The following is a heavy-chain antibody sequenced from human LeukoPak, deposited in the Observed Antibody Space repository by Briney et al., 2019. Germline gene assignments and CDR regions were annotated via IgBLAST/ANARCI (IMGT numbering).Heavy chain of an antibody. CDR2: ISGGSDYI. V-gene: IGHV3-21*01. J-gene: IGHJ4*02. D-gene: IGHD6-13*01. CDR3: ATGIAAAGLDY. CDR1: GFMFNGYS. Sequence: GGSLRLSCAASGFMFNGYSMTWVRQAPGKGLEWVSYISGGSDYIYYTDSVKGRFTISRDNAKNSLYLQMNSLRAEDTAVYYCATGIAAAGLDYWGQGTLVTVSS.